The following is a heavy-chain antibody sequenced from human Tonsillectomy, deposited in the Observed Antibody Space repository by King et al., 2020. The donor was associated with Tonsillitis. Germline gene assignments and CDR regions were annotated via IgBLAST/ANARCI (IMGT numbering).Heavy chain of an antibody. CDR1: DGSISSSSYS. D-gene: IGHD4-11*01. CDR2: IYYGGST. Sequence: LQLQESGPGLVKPSETLSLSCTVSDGSISSSSYSWGWIRQPPGKGLEWIGSIYYGGSTFYDPSFQSRVTIFVDTSKNQFSLKLSSVTAADTAVYYCARRSNPYLFDSWGQGTLVTVSS. CDR3: ARRSNPYLFDS. V-gene: IGHV4-39*01. J-gene: IGHJ4*02.